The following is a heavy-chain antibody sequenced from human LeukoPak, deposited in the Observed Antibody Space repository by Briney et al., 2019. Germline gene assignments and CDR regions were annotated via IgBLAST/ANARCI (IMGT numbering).Heavy chain of an antibody. Sequence: GGSLRLSCAASAFILSDYNMNWVRQAPGKGLEWVSFIAISGTYITYADSVKGRFTISRDNAKNSLYLQMNSLRVEDTAVYYCTRDLSATARAYDYWGQGTLVTVSS. CDR1: AFILSDYN. J-gene: IGHJ4*02. V-gene: IGHV3-21*01. D-gene: IGHD1-26*01. CDR2: IAISGTYI. CDR3: TRDLSATARAYDY.